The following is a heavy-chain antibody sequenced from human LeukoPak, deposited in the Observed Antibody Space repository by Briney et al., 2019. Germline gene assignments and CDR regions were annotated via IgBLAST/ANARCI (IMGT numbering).Heavy chain of an antibody. V-gene: IGHV4-59*01. CDR2: IYYSGST. D-gene: IGHD5-24*01. J-gene: IGHJ4*02. CDR1: GGSISSYY. Sequence: SETLSLTSTVPGGSISSYYWSWIRQPLGKGLEGIGYIYYSGSTNYNPSLKSRVTISVDTSKNQFSLKLSSVTAADTAVYYCASGEMATITSIDYWGQGTLVSVSS. CDR3: ASGEMATITSIDY.